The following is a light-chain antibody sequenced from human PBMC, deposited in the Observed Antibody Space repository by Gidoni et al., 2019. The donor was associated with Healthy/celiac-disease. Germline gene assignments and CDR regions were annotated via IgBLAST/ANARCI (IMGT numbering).Light chain of an antibody. V-gene: IGKV3-11*01. CDR1: QSVSSY. CDR2: DAP. CDR3: QQRSNWPRLT. J-gene: IGKJ4*01. Sequence: EIVLTQSPATLSLSPGERATLSCRASQSVSSYLAWYQQKPGQAPRLLIYDAPNRATGIPARFSGSGSGTDFTLTISSLEPEDFAVYYCQQRSNWPRLTFGGXTKVEIK.